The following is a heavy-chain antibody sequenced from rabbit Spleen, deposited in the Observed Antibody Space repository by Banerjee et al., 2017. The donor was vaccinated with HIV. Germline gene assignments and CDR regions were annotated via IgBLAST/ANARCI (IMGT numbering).Heavy chain of an antibody. J-gene: IGHJ4*01. Sequence: QLEESGGGLVQPGGSLTLSCKASGFDFSSYYMSWVRQAPGKGLEWIGIIYVGGGNTDYASWVNGRFTISSDNAQNTVDLQMSGLTAADTATYFCARAGYAGYTDFGYALYYFDWWGPGTLVTV. CDR3: ARAGYAGYTDFGYALYYFDW. D-gene: IGHD7-1*01. V-gene: IGHV1S7*01. CDR2: IYVGGGNT. CDR1: GFDFSSYY.